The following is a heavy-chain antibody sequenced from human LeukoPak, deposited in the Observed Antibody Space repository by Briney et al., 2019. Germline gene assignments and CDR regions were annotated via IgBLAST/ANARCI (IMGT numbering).Heavy chain of an antibody. Sequence: GGSLRLSCAASGFTFSSYAMGWVRQAPGKGLECVSVISDSGGRTYYADSVTGRFTIYRDNSKNTLYLQMNSLRAEDTAVYYCAKGVTSRYYGSGRLGLDGMDVWGQGTTVTVSS. CDR2: ISDSGGRT. J-gene: IGHJ6*02. CDR3: AKGVTSRYYGSGRLGLDGMDV. D-gene: IGHD3-10*01. CDR1: GFTFSSYA. V-gene: IGHV3-23*01.